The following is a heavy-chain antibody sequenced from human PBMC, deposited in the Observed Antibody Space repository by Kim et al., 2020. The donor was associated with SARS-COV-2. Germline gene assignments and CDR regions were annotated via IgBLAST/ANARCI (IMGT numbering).Heavy chain of an antibody. D-gene: IGHD2-15*01. CDR2: IYYSGST. J-gene: IGHJ2*01. V-gene: IGHV4-61*01. CDR1: GGSVSSGSYY. Sequence: SETLSLTCTVSGGSVSSGSYYWSWIRQPPGKGLEWIGYIYYSGSTNYNPSLKSRVTISVDTSKNQFSLKLSSVTAADTAVYYCARTPDCSGGSCSPWNFDLCGRGTLVTVSS. CDR3: ARTPDCSGGSCSPWNFDL.